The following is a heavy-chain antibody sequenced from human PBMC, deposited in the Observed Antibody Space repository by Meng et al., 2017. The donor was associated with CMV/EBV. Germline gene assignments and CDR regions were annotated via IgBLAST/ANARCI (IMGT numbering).Heavy chain of an antibody. V-gene: IGHV3-43D*03. Sequence: LTCAASGFTFDDYAMHWVRQAPGKGLEWVSLISWDGGSTYYADSVKGRFTISRDNSKNSLYLQRNSLRAEDTALYYCAKVAYPYCSSTSCQLYYFDYWGQGTLVTVSS. J-gene: IGHJ4*02. D-gene: IGHD2-2*01. CDR3: AKVAYPYCSSTSCQLYYFDY. CDR2: ISWDGGST. CDR1: GFTFDDYA.